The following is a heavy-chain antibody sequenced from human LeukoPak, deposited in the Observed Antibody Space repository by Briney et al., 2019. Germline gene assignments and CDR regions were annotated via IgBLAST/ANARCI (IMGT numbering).Heavy chain of an antibody. V-gene: IGHV3-66*01. D-gene: IGHD3-10*01. CDR2: IYSGGST. CDR1: GFTVSSNY. J-gene: IGHJ6*03. CDR3: ARARGVIDCHMDV. Sequence: GGSLRLSCAASGFTVSSNYMSWVRQAPGKGLEWVSVIYSGGSTYYADSVKGRFTISRDNSKNTLYLQMNSLRAEDTAVYYCARARGVIDCHMDVWGKGTTVTISS.